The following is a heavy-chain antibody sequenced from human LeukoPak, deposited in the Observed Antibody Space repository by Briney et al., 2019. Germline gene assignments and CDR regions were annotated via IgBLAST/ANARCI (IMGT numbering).Heavy chain of an antibody. V-gene: IGHV1-18*01. CDR3: ARDPPPVGGYYYGMDV. J-gene: IGHJ6*02. Sequence: GASVKVSCKASGYTFTSYGISWVRQAPGQGLEWMGWISAYNGNTNYAQKLQGRVTMTTDTSTSTAYMELRSLRSDDTAVYYCARDPPPVGGYYYGMDVWGQGTTVTVSS. CDR2: ISAYNGNT. D-gene: IGHD2-15*01. CDR1: GYTFTSYG.